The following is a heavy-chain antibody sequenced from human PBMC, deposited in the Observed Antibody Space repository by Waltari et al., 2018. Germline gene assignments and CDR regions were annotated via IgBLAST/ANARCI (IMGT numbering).Heavy chain of an antibody. CDR2: IRHTGDT. J-gene: IGHJ4*02. CDR3: ARWDTPGRYFGD. V-gene: IGHV4-59*08. D-gene: IGHD2-15*01. CDR1: GGSTTSYF. Sequence: QVQLQESGPGLMKPSETLSLTCSVSGGSTTSYFWNWIRQPPGKGLEWFGYIRHTGDTKGKPSLKSRVTMSVDTSRNQISLRLTSVTAADTAVYYCARWDTPGRYFGDWGQGTPVTVSS.